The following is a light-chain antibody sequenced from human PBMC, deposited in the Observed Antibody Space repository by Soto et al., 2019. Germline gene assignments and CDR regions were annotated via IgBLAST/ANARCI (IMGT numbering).Light chain of an antibody. Sequence: DIQMTQSPSSLSASVGDSVTITCRASQGINKFLAWFQQKPGTAPKSLISTASRLQSGVPSRFSGSGSGTHCTLTINNLQPKDFATYYDQQYESFPLTFGGGTRVEIK. CDR3: QQYESFPLT. CDR1: QGINKF. CDR2: TAS. J-gene: IGKJ4*01. V-gene: IGKV1-16*01.